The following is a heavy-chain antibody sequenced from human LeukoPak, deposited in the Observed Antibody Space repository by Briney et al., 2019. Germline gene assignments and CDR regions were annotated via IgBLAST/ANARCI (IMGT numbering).Heavy chain of an antibody. V-gene: IGHV5-51*01. Sequence: GESLKISCQASGYTFANYWIAWVRQMPGKGLECMGIIHPGESETKYSPSFQGQVTISADKPISTAYLQWRSLEASDTAMYYCAKLGYCSGHTCYSFFDSWGQGTLVTVSS. CDR3: AKLGYCSGHTCYSFFDS. CDR2: IHPGESET. CDR1: GYTFANYW. D-gene: IGHD2-15*01. J-gene: IGHJ4*02.